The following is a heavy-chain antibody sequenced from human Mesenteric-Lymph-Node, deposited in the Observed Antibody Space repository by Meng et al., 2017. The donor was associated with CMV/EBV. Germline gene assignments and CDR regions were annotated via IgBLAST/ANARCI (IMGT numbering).Heavy chain of an antibody. CDR1: TFNLTSHA. D-gene: IGHD3/OR15-3a*01. CDR3: AKDIDLTQYYFDY. V-gene: IGHV3-30*02. J-gene: IGHJ4*02. Sequence: GGSLRLSCAASTFNLTSHAMHWVRQAPGKGLEWVANLWSDGTNKYYGDSVKGRFTISRDNSKNTLYLQMNSLRAEDTAVYYCAKDIDLTQYYFDYWGQGTLVTVSS. CDR2: LWSDGTNK.